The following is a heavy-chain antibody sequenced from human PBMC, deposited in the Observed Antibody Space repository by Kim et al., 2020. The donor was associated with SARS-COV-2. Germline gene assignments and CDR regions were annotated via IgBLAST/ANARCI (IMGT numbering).Heavy chain of an antibody. V-gene: IGHV1-18*04. CDR3: ARGGCPEMATIGSDY. CDR1: GYTFTSYG. Sequence: ASVKVSCKASGYTFTSYGVNWVRQAPGQGLGWMGWISAYNGNTKYAQKVQGRVTMTTDTSTTTAYMELRSLRSDDTAVYYCARGGCPEMATIGSDYWGQGTLVTVSS. CDR2: ISAYNGNT. D-gene: IGHD5-12*01. J-gene: IGHJ4*02.